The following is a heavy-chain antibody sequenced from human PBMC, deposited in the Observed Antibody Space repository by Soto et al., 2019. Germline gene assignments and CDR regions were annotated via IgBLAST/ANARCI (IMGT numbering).Heavy chain of an antibody. Sequence: QVQLVESGEGVVQPGTSLRLSCEASGFAFNKFGMHWVRQAPGKGLEWVAFISYDGSYQYYADSVQGRLTITRDNSMNTLNMQLNSLRREDTAVYYCAKGGEVGGVLGDHWGQGTLVTVSS. CDR3: AKGGEVGGVLGDH. J-gene: IGHJ4*02. CDR2: ISYDGSYQ. CDR1: GFAFNKFG. V-gene: IGHV3-30*18. D-gene: IGHD1-26*01.